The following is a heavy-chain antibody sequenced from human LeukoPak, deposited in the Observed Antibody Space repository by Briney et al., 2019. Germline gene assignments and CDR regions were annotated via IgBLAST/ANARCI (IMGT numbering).Heavy chain of an antibody. D-gene: IGHD3-10*01. CDR1: GFSFSDYY. CDR3: ASVLWFGGIFFDY. J-gene: IGHJ4*02. CDR2: MSNSGSTI. Sequence: GGSLRLSCAASGFSFSDYYMSWIRQAPGKGLEWVSYMSNSGSTIYYADSVEGRFTISRNNTKNSLYLQMNSLRAEDTAVYYCASVLWFGGIFFDYWGQGTLVTVSS. V-gene: IGHV3-11*01.